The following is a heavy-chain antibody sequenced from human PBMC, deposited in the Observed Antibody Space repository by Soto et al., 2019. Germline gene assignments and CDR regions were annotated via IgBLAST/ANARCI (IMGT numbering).Heavy chain of an antibody. V-gene: IGHV3-23*01. J-gene: IGHJ4*02. CDR3: AKNYNWNFVVEY. D-gene: IGHD1-7*01. Sequence: EVQLLESGGDFVQPGRSLRLSCAASGFPFSNHAMSWVRQAPGKGLEWLSAISATGGSTYYADSVRGRFSISRDNSKNTVFLQMDSLTAEDTAVYFCAKNYNWNFVVEYWGRGTLATVS. CDR1: GFPFSNHA. CDR2: ISATGGST.